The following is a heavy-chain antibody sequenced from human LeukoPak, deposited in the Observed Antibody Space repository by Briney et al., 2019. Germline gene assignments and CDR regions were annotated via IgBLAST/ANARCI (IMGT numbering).Heavy chain of an antibody. Sequence: GGTLRLSCAVSGSTFRNYGMSWVRQAPGKGLEWVSSINNSGGATYYADSVKGRFTISRDNSKNSLYLQMNSLRAEDTALYYCARGTPTTRDFDSWGQGTLVTVSS. V-gene: IGHV3-23*01. CDR1: GSTFRNYG. CDR3: ARGTPTTRDFDS. CDR2: INNSGGAT. D-gene: IGHD4-11*01. J-gene: IGHJ4*02.